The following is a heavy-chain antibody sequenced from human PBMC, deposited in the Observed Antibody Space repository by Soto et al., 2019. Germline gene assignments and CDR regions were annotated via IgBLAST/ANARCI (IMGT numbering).Heavy chain of an antibody. V-gene: IGHV4-39*01. CDR1: GGSISSSSYY. CDR3: ERRNWLSFDD. Sequence: SETLSLTCTVSGGSISSSSYYWGWIRQPPGKGLEWIGSISYTGSTYYNPSLKSRVAMSVATSKNQFSLNLSSVTAADTSVYYCERRNWLSFDDWGQGTLVTVSS. J-gene: IGHJ4*02. CDR2: ISYTGST. D-gene: IGHD1-1*01.